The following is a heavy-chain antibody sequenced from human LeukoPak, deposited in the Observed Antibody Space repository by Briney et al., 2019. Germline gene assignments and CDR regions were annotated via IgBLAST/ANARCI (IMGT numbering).Heavy chain of an antibody. V-gene: IGHV3-30*04. CDR3: VKEAYYGWGSSPTFYFDY. CDR1: GFSFSDSV. D-gene: IGHD3-10*01. J-gene: IGHJ4*02. Sequence: GKSLRLSCVASGFSFSDSVIHWVRQAPGKGLEWVAVISHDVKTIYYADSAKGRFTISRDNSRNTVFLQMDRLRPEDTAVYYCVKEAYYGWGSSPTFYFDYWGQGTRVTVSS. CDR2: ISHDVKTI.